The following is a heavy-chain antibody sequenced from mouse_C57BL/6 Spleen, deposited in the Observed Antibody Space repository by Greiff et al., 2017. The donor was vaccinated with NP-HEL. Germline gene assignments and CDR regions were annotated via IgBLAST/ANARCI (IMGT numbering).Heavy chain of an antibody. J-gene: IGHJ2*01. CDR2: ISDGGSYT. CDR1: GFTFSSYA. V-gene: IGHV5-4*01. CDR3: ARDGQGYGSSYIFDY. Sequence: EVKLVESGGGLVKPGGSLKLSCAASGFTFSSYAMSWVRQTPEKRLEWVATISDGGSYTYYPDNVKGRFTISRDNAKNNLYLQMSHLKSEDTAVDYCARDGQGYGSSYIFDYWGQGTTLTVSS. D-gene: IGHD1-1*01.